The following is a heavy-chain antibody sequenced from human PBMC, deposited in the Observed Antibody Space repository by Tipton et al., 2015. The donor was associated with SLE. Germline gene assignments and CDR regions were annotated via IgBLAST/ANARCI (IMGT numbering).Heavy chain of an antibody. CDR2: IRYGGSNK. CDR1: GFTFSSYD. CDR3: AKGRYSGSYRGNYYGMDV. D-gene: IGHD1-26*01. V-gene: IGHV3-30*02. Sequence: GSLRLSCAASGFTFSSYDMYWVRQAPGKGLEWVAFIRYGGSNKYYADSVKGRFTISRDNSKNTLYLQMNSLRAEDTAVYNCAKGRYSGSYRGNYYGMDVWGQGTTVTVSS. J-gene: IGHJ6*02.